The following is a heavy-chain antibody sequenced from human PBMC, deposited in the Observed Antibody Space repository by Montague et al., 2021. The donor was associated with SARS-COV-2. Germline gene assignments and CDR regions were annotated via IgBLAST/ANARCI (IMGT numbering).Heavy chain of an antibody. CDR3: Y. CDR1: GYTFTNYG. D-gene: IGHD3/OR15-3a*01. V-gene: IGHV1-18*01. J-gene: IGHJ4*02. Sequence: SVKVSCKASGYTFTNYGIHWVRQAPGQGLEWMGWISPYNGKADFAQNVQGRITMTTDTSTSTAYLDLRRLSYDFWSGSVDYWGQGTLVTVSS. CDR2: ISPYNGKA.